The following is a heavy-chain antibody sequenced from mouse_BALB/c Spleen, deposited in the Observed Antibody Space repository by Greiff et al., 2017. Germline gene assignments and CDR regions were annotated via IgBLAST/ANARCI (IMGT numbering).Heavy chain of an antibody. CDR2: IRNKANGYTT. J-gene: IGHJ3*01. CDR1: GFTFTDYY. Sequence: EVKLMESGGGLVQPGGSLRLSCATSGFTFTDYYMSWVRQPPGKALEWLGFIRNKANGYTTEYSASVKGRFTISRDNSQSILYLQMNTLRAEDSATYYCARDTPAWFAYWGQGTLVTVSA. V-gene: IGHV7-3*02. CDR3: ARDTPAWFAY.